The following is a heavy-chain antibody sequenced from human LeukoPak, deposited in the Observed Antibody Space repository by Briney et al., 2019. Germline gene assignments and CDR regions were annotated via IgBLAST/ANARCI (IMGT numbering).Heavy chain of an antibody. V-gene: IGHV3-30*18. CDR3: AKDRHHSSPVGYYYYYXMDV. D-gene: IGHD6-13*01. J-gene: IGHJ6*02. CDR1: GFTFSSYG. CDR2: ISYDGSNK. Sequence: PGGSLRLSCAASGFTFSSYGMHWVRQAPGKGLEWVAVISYDGSNKYYVDSVKGRFTISRDNSKNTLYLQMNSLRAEDTAVYYCAKDRHHSSPVGYYYYYXMDVWGQGTTVTVSS.